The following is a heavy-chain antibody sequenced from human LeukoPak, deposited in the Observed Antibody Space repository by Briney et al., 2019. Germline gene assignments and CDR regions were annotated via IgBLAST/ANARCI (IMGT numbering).Heavy chain of an antibody. D-gene: IGHD3-10*01. CDR2: IWSDGSNK. V-gene: IGHV3-33*01. CDR3: ARELFGSGSCPDG. CDR1: GFTFSSYG. Sequence: GRSLRLSCAASGFTFSSYGMHWVRQAPGKGLEWVALIWSDGSNKYYADSVKGRITISRDNSKNTVYLQMNSLRAEDTAVYYCARELFGSGSCPDGWGQGTLVTVSS. J-gene: IGHJ4*02.